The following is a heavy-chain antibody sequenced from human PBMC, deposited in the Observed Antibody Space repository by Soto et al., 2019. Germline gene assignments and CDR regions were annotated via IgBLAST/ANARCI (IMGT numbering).Heavy chain of an antibody. D-gene: IGHD3-16*01. CDR2: ISGSGGST. CDR3: AKDSLGEPRAYWYFDL. J-gene: IGHJ2*01. V-gene: IGHV3-23*01. CDR1: GFTFSSYA. Sequence: RGGSLRLSCAASGFTFSSYAMSWVRQAPGKGLEWVSAISGSGGSTYYADSVKGRFTISRDNSKNTLYLQMNSLRAEDTAVYYCAKDSLGEPRAYWYFDLWGRGTLVTVSS.